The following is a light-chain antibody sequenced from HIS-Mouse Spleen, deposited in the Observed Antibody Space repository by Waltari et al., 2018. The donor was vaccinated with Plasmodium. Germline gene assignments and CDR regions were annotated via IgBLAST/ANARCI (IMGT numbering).Light chain of an antibody. CDR2: DVS. CDR1: RSAVGGYHY. J-gene: IGLJ1*01. Sequence: QSALTQPRPGSGPPGQPFTISCTGTRSAVGGYHYVSWYQHHPGKAPKLMIYDVSKRPSGVPDRFSGSKSGNTASLTISGLQAEDEADYYCCSYAGSYTYVFGTGTKVTVL. V-gene: IGLV2-11*01. CDR3: CSYAGSYTYV.